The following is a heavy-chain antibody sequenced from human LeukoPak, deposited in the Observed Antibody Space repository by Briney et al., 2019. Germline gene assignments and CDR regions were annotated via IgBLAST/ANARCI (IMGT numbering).Heavy chain of an antibody. Sequence: ASVKVSCKASGYTFTSYGISWVRQAPGQGLEWMGWISAYNGNTNYAQKLQGRVTMTTDTSTSTAYMELRSLRSDDTAVYYCARTTWGYSGYNYDGPSPPRVLGFDYWGQGTLVTVSS. CDR3: ARTTWGYSGYNYDGPSPPRVLGFDY. V-gene: IGHV1-18*01. CDR1: GYTFTSYG. J-gene: IGHJ4*02. CDR2: ISAYNGNT. D-gene: IGHD5-12*01.